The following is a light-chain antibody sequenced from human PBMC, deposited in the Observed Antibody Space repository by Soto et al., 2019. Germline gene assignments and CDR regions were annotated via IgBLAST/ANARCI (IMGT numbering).Light chain of an antibody. Sequence: DVQMTQSPSSVAASVGDRVTITCRASQDISRWLAWYQQKPGQAPKFLIYAASNLQSGDPSRFSGSGSGTDFALTISSLQPEDFATYYCQHGNNFPVTFDQGTRLEMK. J-gene: IGKJ5*01. CDR1: QDISRW. CDR3: QHGNNFPVT. V-gene: IGKV1D-12*01. CDR2: AAS.